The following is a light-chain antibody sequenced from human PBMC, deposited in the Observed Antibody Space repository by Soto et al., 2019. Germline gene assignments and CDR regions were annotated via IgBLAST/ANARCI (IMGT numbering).Light chain of an antibody. CDR3: QQYSNWSPLT. CDR2: DTF. Sequence: EIVMTQTPATLSVSQGERATLSCRASQSVNITLAWYQQKPGQYPRLLIYDTFTRATGVPARFSGSASGTECTLTIISLQSEDVAVYYCQQYSNWSPLTFGGGTKVEI. J-gene: IGKJ4*01. V-gene: IGKV3-15*01. CDR1: QSVNIT.